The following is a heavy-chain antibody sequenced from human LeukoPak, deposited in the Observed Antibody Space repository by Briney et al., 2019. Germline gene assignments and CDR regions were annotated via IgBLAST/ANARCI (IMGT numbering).Heavy chain of an antibody. V-gene: IGHV3-7*01. Sequence: PGGSLRLSCAASGFTFSSCSMTWVRQAPGRGLEWVAHINSDGSEKNYVDSVKGRFTISRDNARNSQFLHMNSLRAEDTAVYYCASGGGWVFFNWGRGTLVTVSS. CDR1: GFTFSSCS. CDR2: INSDGSEK. D-gene: IGHD6-19*01. J-gene: IGHJ4*02. CDR3: ASGGGWVFFN.